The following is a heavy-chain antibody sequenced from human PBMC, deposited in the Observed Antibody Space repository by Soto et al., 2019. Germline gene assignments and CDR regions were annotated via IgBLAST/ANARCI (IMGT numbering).Heavy chain of an antibody. CDR2: VWHDGKYK. CDR3: ARDKAAAAKGVHFDY. CDR1: GFIFNNYG. J-gene: IGHJ4*02. V-gene: IGHV3-33*01. D-gene: IGHD6-13*01. Sequence: GGSLRLSCATSGFIFNNYGMHWVRQAPGKGLEWVAVVWHDGKYKYYADSVRGRFTISRDKSNNTVFLQMDSLRAEDTAVYYCARDKAAAAKGVHFDYWGQGSPVTVSS.